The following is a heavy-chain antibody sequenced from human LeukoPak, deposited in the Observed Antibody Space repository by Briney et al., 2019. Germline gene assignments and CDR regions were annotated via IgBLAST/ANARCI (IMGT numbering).Heavy chain of an antibody. CDR2: MNPNSGNT. V-gene: IGHV1-8*01. Sequence: ASVKVSCTASGYTFTSYDINWVRQATGQGLEWVGWMNPNSGNTGYAQKFQGRVTMTRNTSISTAYMELSSLRSEDTAVYYCAKGRVVAGSKSLTYHWFDPWGQGTLVTVSS. D-gene: IGHD6-19*01. CDR3: AKGRVVAGSKSLTYHWFDP. J-gene: IGHJ5*02. CDR1: GYTFTSYD.